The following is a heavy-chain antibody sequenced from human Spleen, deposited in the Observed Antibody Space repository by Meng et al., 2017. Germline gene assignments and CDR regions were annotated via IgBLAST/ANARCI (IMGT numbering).Heavy chain of an antibody. CDR1: GYTFTNYA. CDR2: IGGYRGDT. CDR3: ARDEDISAAGKLFGDY. D-gene: IGHD6-13*01. J-gene: IGHJ4*02. V-gene: IGHV1-18*01. Sequence: QVRRGHAGADVKKPGASVKVSCQASGYTFTNYAVSCVRQAPGQRLEWMGWIGGYRGDTNFAQKFQGRVTLTIETSTSTASMELRSLRSDDTAVYYCARDEDISAAGKLFGDYWGQGTLVTVSS.